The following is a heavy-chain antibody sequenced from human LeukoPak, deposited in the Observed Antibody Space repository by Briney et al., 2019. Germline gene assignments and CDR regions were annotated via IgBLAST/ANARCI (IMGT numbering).Heavy chain of an antibody. J-gene: IGHJ4*02. CDR1: GDSVSSNSAA. CDR3: ARDDGIAVAGRFDY. V-gene: IGHV6-1*01. CDR2: TYYRSKWYN. Sequence: SQTLSLTCAISGDSVSSNSAAWNWIRQSPSRGLEWLGKTYYRSKWYNDYAVSVKSRITINPDTSKNQFSLQLNSVTPEDTAVYYCARDDGIAVAGRFDYWGQGTLVTVSS. D-gene: IGHD6-19*01.